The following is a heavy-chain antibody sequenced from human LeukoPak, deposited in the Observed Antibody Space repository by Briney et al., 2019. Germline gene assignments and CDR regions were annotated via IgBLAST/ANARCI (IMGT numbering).Heavy chain of an antibody. CDR2: ISESGGTT. J-gene: IGHJ4*02. Sequence: GGSLRLSCAASGFTFRIHAMNWVRQAPGKGLEWVSGISESGGTTKYTDSVKGRFTISRDNSKNTLYLQMNSLRAEDTAVYYCAKDPNSGTYHWGQGTLVTVSS. CDR3: AKDPNSGTYH. V-gene: IGHV3-23*01. D-gene: IGHD3-10*01. CDR1: GFTFRIHA.